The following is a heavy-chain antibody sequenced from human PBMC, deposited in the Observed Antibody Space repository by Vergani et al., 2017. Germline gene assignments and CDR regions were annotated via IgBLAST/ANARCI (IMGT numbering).Heavy chain of an antibody. CDR1: GGSFSGYY. Sequence: QVQLQQWGAGLLKPSETLSLTCAVYGGSFSGYYWNWIRQPPGKGLEWIGEINDSGGTNYNPSLKSRVTISLDTSKNQFSLRLNSVTAADTAVYSCARPLREGRDGYVTGAFDLWGQGTVVIVSS. CDR3: ARPLREGRDGYVTGAFDL. V-gene: IGHV4-34*01. CDR2: INDSGGT. D-gene: IGHD5-24*01. J-gene: IGHJ3*01.